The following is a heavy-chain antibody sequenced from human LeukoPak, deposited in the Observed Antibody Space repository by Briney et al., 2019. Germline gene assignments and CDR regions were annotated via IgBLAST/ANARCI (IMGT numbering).Heavy chain of an antibody. Sequence: SETLSLTCTVSGGSISSGGYYWSWIRQPPGKGLEWIGYIYHSGSTYYNPSLKSRVTISVDRSKNQFSLKLSSVTAADTAVYYCARAPWVGNYFEYWGQGTLVTVSS. CDR1: GGSISSGGYY. J-gene: IGHJ4*02. D-gene: IGHD1-26*01. CDR3: ARAPWVGNYFEY. V-gene: IGHV4-30-2*01. CDR2: IYHSGST.